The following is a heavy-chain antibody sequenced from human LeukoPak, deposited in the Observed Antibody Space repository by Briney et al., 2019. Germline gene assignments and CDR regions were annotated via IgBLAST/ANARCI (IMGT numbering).Heavy chain of an antibody. CDR3: AKAFSSGWSPFDY. Sequence: GGSLRLSCAASGFTINTFTMNWVRQAPGKGLEWVSTSRGAEGGTYYADSVKGRFTISRDNFENTLYLQMNYLREEDTALYYCAKAFSSGWSPFDYWGQGALVTVSS. CDR1: GFTINTFT. V-gene: IGHV3-23*01. CDR2: SRGAEGGT. J-gene: IGHJ4*02. D-gene: IGHD6-19*01.